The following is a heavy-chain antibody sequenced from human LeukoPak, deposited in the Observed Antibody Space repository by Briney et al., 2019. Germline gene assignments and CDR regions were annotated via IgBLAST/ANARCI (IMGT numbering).Heavy chain of an antibody. CDR3: ARRITMVRGVGYSYYGMDV. CDR2: IIPIFGTA. CDR1: GGTFSSYA. Sequence: ASVKVSPKASGGTFSSYAISWVRQAPGQGLEWMGGIIPIFGTANYAQKFQGRVTITADESTSTAYMELSSLRSEDTAVYYCARRITMVRGVGYSYYGMDVWGQATTVTVSS. J-gene: IGHJ6*02. D-gene: IGHD3-10*01. V-gene: IGHV1-69*13.